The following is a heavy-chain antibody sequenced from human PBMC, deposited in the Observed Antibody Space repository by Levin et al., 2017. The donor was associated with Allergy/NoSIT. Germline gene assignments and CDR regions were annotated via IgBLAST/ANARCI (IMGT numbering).Heavy chain of an antibody. CDR1: AFSVSIND. V-gene: IGHV3-53*01. CDR2: IHSNGNT. J-gene: IGHJ4*02. Sequence: ETLSLTCAASAFSVSINDMSWVRQAPGKGLAWVSFIHSNGNTFYADSVKGRFTMSRDTSKNTLYLQMNSLRAEDAAVYYCVKNLGGSNDYWGQGTLVTVSS. CDR3: VKNLGGSNDY.